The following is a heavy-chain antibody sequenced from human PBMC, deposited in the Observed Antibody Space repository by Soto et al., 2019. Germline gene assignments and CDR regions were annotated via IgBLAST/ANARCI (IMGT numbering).Heavy chain of an antibody. V-gene: IGHV3-11*01. CDR2: ISSSGSTI. J-gene: IGHJ6*03. CDR3: AREEGGYCSGGSCYPNIYYYYMAV. Sequence: QVQLVESGGGLVKPGGSLRLSCAASGFTFSDYYMSWIRQAPGKGLEWVSYISSSGSTIYYADSVKGRFTISRDNAKNSLYLQMNSLRAEDTAVYYCAREEGGYCSGGSCYPNIYYYYMAVWGKGTTVTVSS. CDR1: GFTFSDYY. D-gene: IGHD2-15*01.